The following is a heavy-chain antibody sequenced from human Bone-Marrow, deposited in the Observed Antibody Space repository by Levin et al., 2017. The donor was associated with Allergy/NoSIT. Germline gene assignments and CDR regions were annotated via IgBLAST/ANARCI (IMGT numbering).Heavy chain of an antibody. CDR1: GFTFSNYG. J-gene: IGHJ4*02. CDR3: AKDVSDHILSGSEGSFDY. V-gene: IGHV3-30*18. D-gene: IGHD3-9*01. Sequence: GGSLRLSCAASGFTFSNYGMQWVRQAPGKGLEWVVVISYEGGFTIYADSVKGRFTISRDNSENMLYLQMNSLRDEDTAVYFCAKDVSDHILSGSEGSFDYWGQGTLVTVSS. CDR2: ISYEGGFT.